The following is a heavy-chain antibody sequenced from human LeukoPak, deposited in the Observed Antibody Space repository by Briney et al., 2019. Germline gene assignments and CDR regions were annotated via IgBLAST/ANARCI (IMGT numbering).Heavy chain of an antibody. CDR3: ARAKAYCGGDCYPAAFDI. V-gene: IGHV4-61*02. CDR1: GGSISSGSYY. Sequence: SQTRSLTCTVSGGSISSGSYYWSWIRQPAGKGLEWIGRIYTSGSTNYNPSLKSRVTISVDTSKNQFSLKLSSVTAADTAVYYCARAKAYCGGDCYPAAFDIWGQGTMVTVSS. D-gene: IGHD2-21*01. J-gene: IGHJ3*02. CDR2: IYTSGST.